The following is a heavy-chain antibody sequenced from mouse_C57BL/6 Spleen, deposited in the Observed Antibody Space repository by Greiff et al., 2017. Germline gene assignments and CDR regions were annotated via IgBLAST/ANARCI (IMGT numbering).Heavy chain of an antibody. Sequence: QVQLQQPGAELVKPGASVKLSCKASGYTFTSYWMQWVKQRPGQGLEWIGEIDPSDSYTNYNQKFKGKATLTVDTSSSTAYMQLSSLTSEDSAVYYCATYYYGSSFYWGQGTTLTVSS. CDR2: IDPSDSYT. CDR1: GYTFTSYW. V-gene: IGHV1-50*01. D-gene: IGHD1-1*01. CDR3: ATYYYGSSFY. J-gene: IGHJ2*01.